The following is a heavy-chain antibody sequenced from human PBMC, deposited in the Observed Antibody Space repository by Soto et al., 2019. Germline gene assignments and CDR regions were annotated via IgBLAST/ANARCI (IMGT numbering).Heavy chain of an antibody. V-gene: IGHV4-4*07. CDR1: GGSISRYY. CDR3: ARGLYYDSSGSLEY. D-gene: IGHD3-22*01. J-gene: IGHJ4*02. CDR2: IYTSGST. Sequence: QVQLQESGPGLVKPSETLSLTCTVSGGSISRYYWSWIRQPAGKGLEWIGRIYTSGSTNYNPSLKSRVTMSVDTSKNQFSLKLSSVTAADTAVYYCARGLYYDSSGSLEYWGQGTLVTVSS.